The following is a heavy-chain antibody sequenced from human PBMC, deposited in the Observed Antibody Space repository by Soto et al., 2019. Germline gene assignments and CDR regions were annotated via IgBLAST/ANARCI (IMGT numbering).Heavy chain of an antibody. CDR3: ASLRDGFANGKPDYFDY. Sequence: QVQLVQSGAEVKKPGSSVKVSCKASGGTFSSYAISWVRQAPGQGLEWMGGIIPIFGTATYAQKFQGRVTITADESTSTAYMELSSLRSEDTAVYYCASLRDGFANGKPDYFDYWGQGTLVTVSS. D-gene: IGHD5-12*01. J-gene: IGHJ4*02. V-gene: IGHV1-69*01. CDR1: GGTFSSYA. CDR2: IIPIFGTA.